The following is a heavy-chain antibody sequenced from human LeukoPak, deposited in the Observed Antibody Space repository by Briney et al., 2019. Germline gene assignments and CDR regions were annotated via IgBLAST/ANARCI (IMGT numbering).Heavy chain of an antibody. Sequence: SETLSLTCTVSGGSISSYYWSWIRQPPGKGLEWIGEINHSGSTNYNPSLKSRVTVSVDTSKNQFSLKLSSVTAADTAVYYCARSKGMTWIQLRYFDLWGRGTLVTVSS. J-gene: IGHJ2*01. CDR1: GGSISSYY. CDR2: INHSGST. D-gene: IGHD5-18*01. CDR3: ARSKGMTWIQLRYFDL. V-gene: IGHV4-34*01.